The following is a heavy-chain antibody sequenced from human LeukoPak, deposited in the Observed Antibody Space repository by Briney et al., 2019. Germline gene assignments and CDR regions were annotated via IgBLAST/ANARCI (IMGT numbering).Heavy chain of an antibody. CDR2: INHSGST. D-gene: IGHD2-21*02. V-gene: IGHV4-34*01. CDR3: ARAVGPGGDRKLNWFDP. CDR1: GGSFSGYY. Sequence: SETLSLTCAVYGGSFSGYYWSWIRQPPGKGLEWIGEINHSGSTNYNPSLKSRVTISVDTFKNQFSLKLSSVTAADTAVYYCARAVGPGGDRKLNWFDPWGQGTLVTVSS. J-gene: IGHJ5*02.